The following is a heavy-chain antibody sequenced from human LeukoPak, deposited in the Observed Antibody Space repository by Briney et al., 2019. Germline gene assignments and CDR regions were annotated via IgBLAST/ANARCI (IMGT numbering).Heavy chain of an antibody. CDR2: ISWNSGSI. D-gene: IGHD3-3*01. CDR3: AKDSLRSHYDFWSGYPDY. J-gene: IGHJ4*02. Sequence: PGGSLRLSCAASGFTFDDYAMHWVRQAPGKGLEGVSGISWNSGSIGYADSVKGRFTISRDNAKNSLYLQMNSLRAEDTSLYYCAKDSLRSHYDFWSGYPDYWGQGTLVTVSS. V-gene: IGHV3-9*01. CDR1: GFTFDDYA.